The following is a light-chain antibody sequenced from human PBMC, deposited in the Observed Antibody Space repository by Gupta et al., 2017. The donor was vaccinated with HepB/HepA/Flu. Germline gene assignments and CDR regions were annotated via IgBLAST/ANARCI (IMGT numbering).Light chain of an antibody. Sequence: DIVLTQSPATLSLSPGERATLPCRSSQSVSTSLAWHQQKPGQAPRLLIYAASNRATGIPARFSGSGSGTDFSLTIGSLEPEDFAIYYCQHRYNWPPTFGQGTRLEIK. J-gene: IGKJ1*01. CDR1: QSVSTS. V-gene: IGKV3-11*01. CDR2: AAS. CDR3: QHRYNWPPT.